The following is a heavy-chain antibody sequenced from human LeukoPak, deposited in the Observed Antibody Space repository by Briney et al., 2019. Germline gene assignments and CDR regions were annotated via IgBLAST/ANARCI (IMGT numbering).Heavy chain of an antibody. CDR2: MNPNSGNT. J-gene: IGHJ6*03. D-gene: IGHD6-13*01. CDR1: GYTFTSYD. V-gene: IGHV1-8*01. Sequence: GASVKVSCKASGYTFTSYDISWVRQATGQGLEWMGWMNPNSGNTGYAQKFQGRVTMTRNTSISTAYMELSSLRSEDTAVYYCARGGYSSSWYRAVYYYYYMDVWGKGTTVTVSS. CDR3: ARGGYSSSWYRAVYYYYYMDV.